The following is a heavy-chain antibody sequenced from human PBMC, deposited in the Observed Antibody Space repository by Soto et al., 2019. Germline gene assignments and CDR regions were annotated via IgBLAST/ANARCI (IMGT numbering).Heavy chain of an antibody. D-gene: IGHD6-13*01. CDR1: GYAFISYG. CDR2: ISPYNGKT. J-gene: IGHJ4*02. V-gene: IGHV1-18*01. Sequence: QVELVQSGAEVKKTGASVEASCKAPGYAFISYGSSWVRQAPGQGLEWMVLISPYNGKTNYAHTFQGRATMTADRSTSTAYMDLSSLRDDDTDVYSSARVGFSTSWLGPVGTGDHGVEIDFWGQGTLVSVSS. CDR3: ARVGFSTSWLGPVGTGDHGVEIDF.